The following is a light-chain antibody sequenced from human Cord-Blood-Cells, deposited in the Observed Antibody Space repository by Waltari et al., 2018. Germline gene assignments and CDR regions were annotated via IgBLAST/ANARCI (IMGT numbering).Light chain of an antibody. Sequence: EIVLTQSPGTLSLSPGERATLPCRASQSVSSSYLAWYQQKPGQAPRLLIYGASSRATGIPDRFSGSGSGTDFTLTINRLEPEDFAVYYCQQYGSSPPSITFGQGTRLEIK. V-gene: IGKV3-20*01. J-gene: IGKJ5*01. CDR1: QSVSSSY. CDR3: QQYGSSPPSIT. CDR2: GAS.